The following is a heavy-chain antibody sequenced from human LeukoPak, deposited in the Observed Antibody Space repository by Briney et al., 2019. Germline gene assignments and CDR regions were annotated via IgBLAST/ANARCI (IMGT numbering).Heavy chain of an antibody. CDR2: ITSPVGHI. V-gene: IGHV3-21*01. CDR3: ATDGRSSGWYGFDY. J-gene: IGHJ4*02. CDR1: GFTFSTYS. D-gene: IGHD6-19*01. Sequence: PGGSLRLSCAASGFTFSTYSMNWVRQAPGKGLELVSSITSPVGHIYYADSLKGRITISRDNARSSLYLQMTSLRAEDTAVYYCATDGRSSGWYGFDYWGQGTLVTVSS.